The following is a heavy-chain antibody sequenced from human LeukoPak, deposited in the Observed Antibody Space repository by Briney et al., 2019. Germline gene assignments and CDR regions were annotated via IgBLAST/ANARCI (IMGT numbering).Heavy chain of an antibody. CDR3: AHRHGRYCDSSGYYWFDP. V-gene: IGHV2-5*01. D-gene: IGHD3-22*01. J-gene: IGHJ5*02. CDR2: IYWNDDK. CDR1: GFSLSTSGVG. Sequence: SGPTLVNPTQTLTLTCTFSGFSLSTSGVGVGWIRQPPGKALEWLALIYWNDDKRYSPSLKSKLTITKDTSKNQVVLTMTNMDPVDTATYYCAHRHGRYCDSSGYYWFDPWGQGTLVTVSS.